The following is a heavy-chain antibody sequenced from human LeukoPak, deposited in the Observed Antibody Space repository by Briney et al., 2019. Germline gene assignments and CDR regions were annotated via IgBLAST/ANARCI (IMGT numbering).Heavy chain of an antibody. J-gene: IGHJ4*02. V-gene: IGHV4-59*12. CDR3: ATLDGYSYGLLH. CDR2: IYHTGST. CDR1: GGSISTYY. D-gene: IGHD5-18*01. Sequence: PSETLSLTCTVSGGSISTYYWSWIRQPPGKGLEWMGYIYHTGSTKYNPSLKSRVTISVDTAQNQFSLNLSYVTAADTAVYYCATLDGYSYGLLHWGQGTLVTVSS.